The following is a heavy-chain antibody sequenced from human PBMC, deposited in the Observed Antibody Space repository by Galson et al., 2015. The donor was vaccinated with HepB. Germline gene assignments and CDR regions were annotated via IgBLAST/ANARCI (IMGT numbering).Heavy chain of an antibody. J-gene: IGHJ4*02. CDR3: ARDVVVPAAIDQADAPAVDY. D-gene: IGHD2-2*01. CDR2: ISSSSSTI. Sequence: SLRLSCAASGFTFSSYSMNWVRQAPGKGLEWVSYISSSSSTIYYADSVKGRFTISRDNAKNSLYLQMNSLRAEDTAVYYCARDVVVPAAIDQADAPAVDYWGQGTLVTVSS. CDR1: GFTFSSYS. V-gene: IGHV3-48*01.